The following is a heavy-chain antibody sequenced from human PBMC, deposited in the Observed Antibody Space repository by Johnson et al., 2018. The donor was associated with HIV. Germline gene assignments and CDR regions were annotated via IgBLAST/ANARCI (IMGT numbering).Heavy chain of an antibody. CDR3: ARACRDGYTCDVFDI. D-gene: IGHD5-24*01. CDR2: ISYDGSDK. CDR1: GFTFSNYA. Sequence: QVQLMESGGGVVQPGRSLRLSCAASGFTFSNYAIHWVRQAPGKGLEWVAIISYDGSDKYYADSVKGRFTISRDNSKNTLYLQMNSLRAEDTAVYYCARACRDGYTCDVFDIWGQGTLVAVSS. J-gene: IGHJ3*02. V-gene: IGHV3-30*14.